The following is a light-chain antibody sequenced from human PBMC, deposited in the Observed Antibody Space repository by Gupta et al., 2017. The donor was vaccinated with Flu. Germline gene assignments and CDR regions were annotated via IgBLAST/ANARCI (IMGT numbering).Light chain of an antibody. CDR1: SDDIGGYNY. CDR2: EVR. V-gene: IGLV2-14*01. CDR3: SSYTSDSFYV. Sequence: QSALPQPASVSGSPAQSIIISCTGTSDDIGGYNYVSWYQQHPGKAPKLMISEVRNRPSGVSTRFSGSKSGNTASLTISGLRAEDEADYYCSSYTSDSFYVFGTGTKVTVL. J-gene: IGLJ1*01.